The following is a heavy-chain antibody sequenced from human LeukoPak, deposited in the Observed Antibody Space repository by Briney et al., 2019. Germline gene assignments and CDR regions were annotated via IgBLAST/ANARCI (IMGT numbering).Heavy chain of an antibody. CDR2: IYYSGST. Sequence: KPSVTLSLTCTVSGGSISSYYWSWIRQPPGKGLEWIGYIYYSGSTNYNPSLKSRVTISVDTSRNQFSLKLSSVTAADTAVYYCARVTTGLDYWGQGTLVTVSS. CDR3: ARVTTGLDY. D-gene: IGHD1-1*01. J-gene: IGHJ4*02. CDR1: GGSISSYY. V-gene: IGHV4-59*01.